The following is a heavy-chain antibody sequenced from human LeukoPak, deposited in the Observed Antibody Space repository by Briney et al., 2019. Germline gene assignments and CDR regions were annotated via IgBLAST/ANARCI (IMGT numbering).Heavy chain of an antibody. CDR3: ATMNVLRRGYFDL. CDR2: IFFGGNT. CDR1: GGSISSNTYY. D-gene: IGHD3-10*01. V-gene: IGHV4-39*07. J-gene: IGHJ2*01. Sequence: SETLSLTCSVSGGSISSNTYYWGWIRQSPGKGLEWIGSIFFGGNTYFNPSLKSRVTISTDTSKNHLSLNLTSMTAADTAVYYCATMNVLRRGYFDLRGRGTLVTVSS.